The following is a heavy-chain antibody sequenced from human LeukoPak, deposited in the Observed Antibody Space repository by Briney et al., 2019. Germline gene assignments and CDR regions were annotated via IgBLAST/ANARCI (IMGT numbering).Heavy chain of an antibody. V-gene: IGHV4-59*08. D-gene: IGHD3-22*01. Sequence: SETLSLTCTVSGGSISSYYWSWIRQPPGRGLEWIGYIYYSGSTNYNPSLKSRVNISVHTSKNQFSLKLSSVNAAHTAVYYCAAYAFYDSSGYYTDYWGQGTQVTVSS. J-gene: IGHJ4*02. CDR2: IYYSGST. CDR1: GGSISSYY. CDR3: AAYAFYDSSGYYTDY.